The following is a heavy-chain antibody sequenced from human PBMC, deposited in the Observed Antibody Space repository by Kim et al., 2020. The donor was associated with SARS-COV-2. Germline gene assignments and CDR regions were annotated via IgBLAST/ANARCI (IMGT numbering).Heavy chain of an antibody. CDR1: GFTFSSYA. J-gene: IGHJ6*02. CDR2: ISYDGSNK. D-gene: IGHD2-2*01. Sequence: GGSLRLSCAASGFTFSSYAMHWVRQAPGKGLEWVAVISYDGSNKYYADSVKGRFTISRDNSKNTLYLQMNSLRAEDTAVYYCAREGTYCSSTSCYADYYYYGMDVWGQGTTVTVSS. CDR3: AREGTYCSSTSCYADYYYYGMDV. V-gene: IGHV3-30*04.